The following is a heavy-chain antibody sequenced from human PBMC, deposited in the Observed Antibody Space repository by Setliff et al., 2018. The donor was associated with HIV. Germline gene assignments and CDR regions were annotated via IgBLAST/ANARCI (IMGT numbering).Heavy chain of an antibody. Sequence: PGGSLRLSCAASGFTFSSYWMTWVRQAPGKGLEWVANIKQDGSEKYYMDSVKGRFTISRDNAKNSLYLQMNSLRAEDTAVYYCARGGDRQQLVLIDYWGQGTLVTVSS. CDR1: GFTFSSYW. CDR2: IKQDGSEK. CDR3: ARGGDRQQLVLIDY. J-gene: IGHJ4*02. D-gene: IGHD6-13*01. V-gene: IGHV3-7*03.